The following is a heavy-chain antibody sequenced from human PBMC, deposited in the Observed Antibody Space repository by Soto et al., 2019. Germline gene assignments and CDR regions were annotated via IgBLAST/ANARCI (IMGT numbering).Heavy chain of an antibody. D-gene: IGHD2-15*01. CDR1: GFTFSSYA. CDR3: ARVRCSGGSCYLGY. V-gene: IGHV3-64*01. CDR2: ISSNGGST. Sequence: EVQLVESGGGLVQPGGSLRLSCAASGFTFSSYAMHWVRQAPGKGLEYVSAISSNGGSTYYANSVKARFTISRDNSKNTLYLQMGSLRAEDMAVYYCARVRCSGGSCYLGYWGQGTLVTVSS. J-gene: IGHJ4*02.